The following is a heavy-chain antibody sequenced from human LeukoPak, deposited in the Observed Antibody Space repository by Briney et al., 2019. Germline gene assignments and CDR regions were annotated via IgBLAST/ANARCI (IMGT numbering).Heavy chain of an antibody. J-gene: IGHJ4*02. V-gene: IGHV4-34*01. D-gene: IGHD4-17*01. CDR3: ARRPTGIDY. CDR1: GESFSGSY. CDR2: IKYSGST. Sequence: SETLSLTCVVYGESFSGSYWSWIRQPPGKGLEWIGEIKYSGSTTYNPSLKSRVTISADTSKNQFSLKLSSVTAADTAAYYCARRPTGIDYWGQGTLVTVSS.